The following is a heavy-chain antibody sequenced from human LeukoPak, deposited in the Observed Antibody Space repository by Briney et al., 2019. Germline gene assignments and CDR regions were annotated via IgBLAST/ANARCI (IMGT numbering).Heavy chain of an antibody. J-gene: IGHJ6*03. CDR2: IKQDGSEK. D-gene: IGHD3-10*01. CDR3: ARSPMVRGVTFYYYYYMDV. Sequence: GGSLRLSCAASGFTFSSYWMSWVRQAPGKGLEWVTNIKQDGSEKYYVDSVKGRFTISRDNAKNSLYLQMNSLRAEDTAVYYCARSPMVRGVTFYYYYYMDVWGKGTTVTISS. V-gene: IGHV3-7*01. CDR1: GFTFSSYW.